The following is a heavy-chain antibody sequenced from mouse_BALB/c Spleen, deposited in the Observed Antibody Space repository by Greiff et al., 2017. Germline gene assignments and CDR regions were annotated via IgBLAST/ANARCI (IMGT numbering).Heavy chain of an antibody. CDR2: ISYSGST. Sequence: ESGPGLVKPSQSLSLTCTVTGYSITSDYAWNWIRQFPGNKLEWMGYISYSGSTSYNPSLKSRISITRDTSKNQFFLQLNSVTTEDTATYYCASLITTVVSDWYFDVWGAGTTVTVSS. J-gene: IGHJ1*01. CDR1: GYSITSDYA. CDR3: ASLITTVVSDWYFDV. V-gene: IGHV3-2*02. D-gene: IGHD1-1*01.